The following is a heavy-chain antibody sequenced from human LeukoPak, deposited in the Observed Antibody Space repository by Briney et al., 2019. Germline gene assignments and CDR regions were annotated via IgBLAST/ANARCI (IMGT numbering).Heavy chain of an antibody. D-gene: IGHD3-22*01. V-gene: IGHV3-11*01. Sequence: GGSLRLSCAASGFTFRDYYMSWLRQAPGRGLEGVSYISSSCSTIYYADSVKGRFTISRDNAKNSLYLQMNSLRAEDTAVYYCARESADSSGYHPHFDYWGQGTLATVTS. CDR2: ISSSCSTI. CDR1: GFTFRDYY. J-gene: IGHJ4*02. CDR3: ARESADSSGYHPHFDY.